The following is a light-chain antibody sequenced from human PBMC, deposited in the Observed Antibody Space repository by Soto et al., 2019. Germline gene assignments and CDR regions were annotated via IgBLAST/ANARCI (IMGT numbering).Light chain of an antibody. CDR2: DAS. Sequence: DIQMTQSPSTLAASVGDRVTITCRASQNINRWLAWYQQKPGKAPKVLIYDASSLQSGVPSRFSGSGSGTEFPLTITSLRPDDFGTFYCQQYDGNFGPGTKVEFK. CDR3: QQYDGN. V-gene: IGKV1-5*01. CDR1: QNINRW. J-gene: IGKJ3*01.